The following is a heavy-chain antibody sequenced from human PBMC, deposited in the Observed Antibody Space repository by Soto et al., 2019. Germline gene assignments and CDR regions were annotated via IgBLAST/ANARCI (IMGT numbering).Heavy chain of an antibody. CDR3: AKVAGANNYYYYYGMDV. D-gene: IGHD1-26*01. Sequence: WGSLRLSCAASGFTFSSYAMSWVRQAPGKGLEWVSAISGSGGSTYYADSVKGRFTISRDNSKNTLYLQMNSLRAEDTAVYHCAKVAGANNYYYYYGMDVWGQGTTVTVSS. CDR2: ISGSGGST. V-gene: IGHV3-23*01. CDR1: GFTFSSYA. J-gene: IGHJ6*02.